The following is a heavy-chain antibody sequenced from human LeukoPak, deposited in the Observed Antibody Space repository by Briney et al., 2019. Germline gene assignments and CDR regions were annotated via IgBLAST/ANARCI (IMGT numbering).Heavy chain of an antibody. Sequence: PGGSLKLSCAASGFTFSGSAMHWVRQASGKGLEWVGRIRSKTYNYATAYAASVKGRFTISRDDSKNTAYLQMNSLKTEDTAVYYCTSAVAGFWFDPWGQGTLVTVSS. D-gene: IGHD6-19*01. V-gene: IGHV3-73*01. CDR1: GFTFSGSA. J-gene: IGHJ5*02. CDR3: TSAVAGFWFDP. CDR2: IRSKTYNYAT.